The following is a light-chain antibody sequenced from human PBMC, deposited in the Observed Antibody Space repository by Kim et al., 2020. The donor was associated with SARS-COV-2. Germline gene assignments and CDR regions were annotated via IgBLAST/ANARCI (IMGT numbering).Light chain of an antibody. J-gene: IGKJ1*01. CDR2: GAS. V-gene: IGKV3-15*01. CDR3: QQYDNRPRT. Sequence: GSPGERATLSCRASQSVSRNLAWYQQKPGQAPRLLIYGASTRATGIPARFSGSGSGTEFTLTISSLQSEDFAVYYCQQYDNRPRTFGQGTKVDIK. CDR1: QSVSRN.